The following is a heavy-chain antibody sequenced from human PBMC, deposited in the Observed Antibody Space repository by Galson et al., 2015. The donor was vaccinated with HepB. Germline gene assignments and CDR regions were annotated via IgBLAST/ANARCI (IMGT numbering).Heavy chain of an antibody. D-gene: IGHD2-21*02. CDR3: AGCGDCDSCPYYDMDV. Sequence: SVKVSCKASGYTFTRFGLSWVRQAPGQGLEWMGWISPHNGNTNYAQRVQGRVTMTTDTSTTTAYMELRSLRSDDTAVYCCAGCGDCDSCPYYDMDVWGQGSTVTVSS. V-gene: IGHV1-18*01. CDR1: GYTFTRFG. J-gene: IGHJ6*02. CDR2: ISPHNGNT.